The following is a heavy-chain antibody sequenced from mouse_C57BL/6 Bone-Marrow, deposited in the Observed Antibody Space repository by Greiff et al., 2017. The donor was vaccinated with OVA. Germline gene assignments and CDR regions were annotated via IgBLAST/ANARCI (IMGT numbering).Heavy chain of an antibody. J-gene: IGHJ4*01. D-gene: IGHD1-1*01. CDR1: GFNIKDDY. CDR3: TTVVGGAMDY. V-gene: IGHV14-4*01. Sequence: VQLQQSGAELVRPGASVKLSCTASGFNIKDDYMHWVKQRPEQGLEWIGWIDPENGDIEYASKFQGKATITADTSSNTAYLQLSSLTSEDTAVYYCTTVVGGAMDYWGQGTSVTVSS. CDR2: IDPENGDI.